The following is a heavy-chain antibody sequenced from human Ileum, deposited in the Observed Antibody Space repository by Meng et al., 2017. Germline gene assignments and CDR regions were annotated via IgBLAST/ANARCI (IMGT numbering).Heavy chain of an antibody. CDR2: IDEDGRVT. CDR1: GFTFSNYC. J-gene: IGHJ4*02. D-gene: IGHD3-16*01. V-gene: IGHV3-74*01. Sequence: VQLVEAGGGLVQPGGSLRLAGAGSGFTFSNYCMHWVRQTPGKGLVWVSRIDEDGRVTNYADSVESRFTVSRDNAKNTLYLQMNSLRVEDTGIYYCARINYVEDSWGQGTLVTVSS. CDR3: ARINYVEDS.